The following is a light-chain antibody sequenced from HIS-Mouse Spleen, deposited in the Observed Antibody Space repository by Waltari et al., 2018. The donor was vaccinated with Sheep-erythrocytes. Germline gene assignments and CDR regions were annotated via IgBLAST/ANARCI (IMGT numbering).Light chain of an antibody. V-gene: IGLV2-11*01. CDR3: CSYAGSYNHV. Sequence: QSALTPPRSVSGSPGQSVTISCTGTSRDVGGYNDVSWYQHPPGKAPKLMIYDVSKRPSGVPDRFSGSKSGNTASLTISGLQAEDEADYYCCSYAGSYNHVFATGTKVTVL. J-gene: IGLJ1*01. CDR2: DVS. CDR1: SRDVGGYND.